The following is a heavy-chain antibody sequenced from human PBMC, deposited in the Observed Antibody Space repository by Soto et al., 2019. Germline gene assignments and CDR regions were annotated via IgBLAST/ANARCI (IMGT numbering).Heavy chain of an antibody. CDR2: IIPIFGTA. CDR1: GGTFSSYT. CDR3: AREYLEDYYDTSGSPYNWFDP. V-gene: IGHV1-69*13. Sequence: GASVKVSCKASGGTFSSYTISWLRQAPGQGLEWMGGIIPIFGTANYAQKFQGRVTITADESTSTAYMELTSLRSEDTAVYYCAREYLEDYYDTSGSPYNWFDPWGQGTLVTVSS. D-gene: IGHD3-22*01. J-gene: IGHJ5*02.